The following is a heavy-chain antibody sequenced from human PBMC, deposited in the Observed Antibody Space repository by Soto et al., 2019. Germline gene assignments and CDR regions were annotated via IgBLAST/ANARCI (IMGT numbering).Heavy chain of an antibody. Sequence: GASVKVSCKASGYTFTSYGISWVRQAPGQGLEWMGWISAYNGNTNYAQKLRGRVTMTTDTSTSTAYMELRSLRSDDTAVYYCARDREVVVVPAAPNWFDPWGQGTLVPVSS. V-gene: IGHV1-18*04. CDR2: ISAYNGNT. D-gene: IGHD2-2*01. J-gene: IGHJ5*02. CDR3: ARDREVVVVPAAPNWFDP. CDR1: GYTFTSYG.